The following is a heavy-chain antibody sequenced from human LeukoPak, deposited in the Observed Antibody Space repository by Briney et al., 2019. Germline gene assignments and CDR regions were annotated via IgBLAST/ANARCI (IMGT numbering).Heavy chain of an antibody. CDR1: GFTFSSNA. D-gene: IGHD3-22*01. CDR3: AKATYYYDSSGYYSDY. V-gene: IGHV3-23*01. CDR2: ISGSGGST. Sequence: PGGSLRLSCAASGFTFSSNAMSWVRQAPGKGLEWVSAISGSGGSTYYADSVKGRFTISRDNSKNTLYLQMNSLRAEDTAVYYCAKATYYYDSSGYYSDYWGQGTLVTVSS. J-gene: IGHJ4*02.